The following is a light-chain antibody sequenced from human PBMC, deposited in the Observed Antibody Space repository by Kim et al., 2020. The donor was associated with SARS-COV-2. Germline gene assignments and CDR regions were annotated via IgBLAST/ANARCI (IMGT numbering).Light chain of an antibody. J-gene: IGLJ2*01. Sequence: GQSVTISCIGTSSDVGGYNYVSWSQQHPGKAPKLMIYEVSKRPSGVPDRFSGSKSGNTASLTVSGLQAEDEADYYCSSYAGSNNLVFGGGTQLTVL. CDR3: SSYAGSNNLV. V-gene: IGLV2-8*01. CDR1: SSDVGGYNY. CDR2: EVS.